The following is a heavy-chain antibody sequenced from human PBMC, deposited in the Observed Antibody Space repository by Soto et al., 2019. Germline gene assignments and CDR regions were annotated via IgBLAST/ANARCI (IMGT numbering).Heavy chain of an antibody. CDR1: GGSISSYY. V-gene: IGHV4-59*01. CDR3: ARTLYTYCISSSCPYYFDY. CDR2: IYYSGST. J-gene: IGHJ4*02. D-gene: IGHD2-2*01. Sequence: SETLSLTCTVSGGSISSYYWSWIRQPPGKGLEWIGYIYYSGSTNYNPSLKSRVTISVDTSKNQFSLKLSSVTAADTAVYYCARTLYTYCISSSCPYYFDYWGQGTLVTVSS.